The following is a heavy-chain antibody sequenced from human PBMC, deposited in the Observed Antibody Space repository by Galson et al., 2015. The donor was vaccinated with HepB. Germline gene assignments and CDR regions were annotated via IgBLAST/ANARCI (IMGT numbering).Heavy chain of an antibody. D-gene: IGHD5-12*01. Sequence: SLRLSCAASGLSVSGNYMTWVRQAPGKGLEWVSVIFGGGGPYYANSVKGRFTISRDNSKNTLNLQMNSLRAEDTAVYYCARGGRGQYCFDHWGQGILVTVSS. CDR1: GLSVSGNY. CDR3: ARGGRGQYCFDH. V-gene: IGHV3-66*01. J-gene: IGHJ4*02. CDR2: IFGGGGP.